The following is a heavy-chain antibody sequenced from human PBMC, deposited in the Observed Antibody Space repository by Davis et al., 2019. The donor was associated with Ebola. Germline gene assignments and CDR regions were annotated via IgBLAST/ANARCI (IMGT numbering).Heavy chain of an antibody. CDR2: ISSTSSYI. Sequence: PGGSLRLSCAASGFTFSSYSMNWVRQAPGKGLEYISSISSTSSYISYADSLKGRFTISRDNAKNSLYLQMNSLRAEDTAVYYCARVPGDYWGQGTLVTVSS. D-gene: IGHD7-27*01. CDR3: ARVPGDY. J-gene: IGHJ4*02. V-gene: IGHV3-21*01. CDR1: GFTFSSYS.